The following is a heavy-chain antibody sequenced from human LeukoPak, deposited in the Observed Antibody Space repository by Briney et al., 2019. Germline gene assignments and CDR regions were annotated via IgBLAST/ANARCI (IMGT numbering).Heavy chain of an antibody. CDR1: GDSISSDDYY. Sequence: PSETLSLTCTVSGDSISSDDYYWSWIRQPPGKGLEWIGYIYHSGNAHYNPSLKSRLTISVDTSKNQFSLKLSSVTAADTAVYYCARSRGYGGNPDFDYWGQGTLVTVSS. V-gene: IGHV4-30-4*01. D-gene: IGHD4-23*01. CDR3: ARSRGYGGNPDFDY. J-gene: IGHJ4*02. CDR2: IYHSGNA.